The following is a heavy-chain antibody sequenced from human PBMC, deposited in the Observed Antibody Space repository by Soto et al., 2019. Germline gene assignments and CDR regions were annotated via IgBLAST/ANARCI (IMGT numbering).Heavy chain of an antibody. CDR3: ARVSVDIVATNWFDP. Sequence: ASVKVSCKASGGTISSYAISWVRQAPGQGLEWMGGIIPILGIANYAQKFQGRVTITADKSTSTAYMELSSLRSEDTAVYYCARVSVDIVATNWFDPWGQGTLVTVSS. J-gene: IGHJ5*02. CDR1: GGTISSYA. D-gene: IGHD5-12*01. V-gene: IGHV1-69*10. CDR2: IIPILGIA.